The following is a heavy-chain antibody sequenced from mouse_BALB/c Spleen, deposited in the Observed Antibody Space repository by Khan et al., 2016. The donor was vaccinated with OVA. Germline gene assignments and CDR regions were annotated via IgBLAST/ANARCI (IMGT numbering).Heavy chain of an antibody. CDR3: TRHGNVAWFTY. CDR1: GYAFTSYY. Sequence: MQLEESGPELMKPGASVEISCKAFGYAFTSYYIHWVMQSHGTSLEWIGYIDPFSGGTTYNQKFKGMATLTGDKSSSTAYIHLTYLTSEDSAAKCGTRHGNVAWFTYWGQGTLVTVSA. V-gene: IGHV1S135*01. CDR2: IDPFSGGT. D-gene: IGHD2-1*01. J-gene: IGHJ3*01.